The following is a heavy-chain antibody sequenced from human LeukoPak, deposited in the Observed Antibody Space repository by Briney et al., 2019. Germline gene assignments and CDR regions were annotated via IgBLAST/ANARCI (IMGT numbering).Heavy chain of an antibody. J-gene: IGHJ5*01. Sequence: PSETLSLTCTVSGGTMIGDVSYWNWIRQPAGKGLEWIGRLCTTGSTIYNPSLKSRVSISAEMSKNQFYLKLQAVSAEDTAVYFCARGEAIVDTCFDSWGQGTLVTVSS. D-gene: IGHD2-15*01. CDR1: GGTMIGDVSY. CDR2: LCTTGST. CDR3: ARGEAIVDTCFDS. V-gene: IGHV4-61*02.